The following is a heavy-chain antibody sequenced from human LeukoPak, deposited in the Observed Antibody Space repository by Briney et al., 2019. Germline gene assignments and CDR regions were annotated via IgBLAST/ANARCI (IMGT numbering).Heavy chain of an antibody. Sequence: TSETLSLTCTVSGGSISSYYWSWIRQPPGKGLEWIGYIYYSGSTNYNPSLKSRVTISVDTSKNQFSLKLSSVTAADTAVYYCARGYTRGYGDYVVVEYFQHWGQGTLVTVSS. CDR2: IYYSGST. J-gene: IGHJ1*01. CDR3: ARGYTRGYGDYVVVEYFQH. D-gene: IGHD4-17*01. V-gene: IGHV4-59*01. CDR1: GGSISSYY.